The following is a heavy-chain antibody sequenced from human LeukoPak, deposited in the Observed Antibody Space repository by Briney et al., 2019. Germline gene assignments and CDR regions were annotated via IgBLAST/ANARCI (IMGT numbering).Heavy chain of an antibody. CDR2: ISGSGGST. J-gene: IGHJ4*02. CDR1: GISLSNYG. V-gene: IGHV3-23*01. D-gene: IGHD2-21*01. Sequence: GGSLRLSGAVSGISLSNYGMSWVRQAPGKGLEWVAGISGSGGSTNYADSVKGRFTISRDNPKNTLYLQMNRLKAEDTAVYFCAKRGVVIRAILVGFHKEAYYFDSWGQGALVTVSS. CDR3: AKRGVVIRAILVGFHKEAYYFDS.